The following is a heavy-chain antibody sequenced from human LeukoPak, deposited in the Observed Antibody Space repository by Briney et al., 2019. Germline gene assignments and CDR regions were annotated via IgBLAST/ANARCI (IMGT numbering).Heavy chain of an antibody. V-gene: IGHV3-74*01. CDR1: GFAFSSYW. CDR2: INSDGSST. CDR3: TRDLGGGYFDD. D-gene: IGHD3-16*01. Sequence: QSGGSLRLSCAASGFAFSSYWMHWVRQAPGKGLVWVSRINSDGSSTSYADSVKGRFTISRDNAKNTLYLQMNSLRAEDTAVYYCTRDLGGGYFDDWGQGILVTVSS. J-gene: IGHJ4*02.